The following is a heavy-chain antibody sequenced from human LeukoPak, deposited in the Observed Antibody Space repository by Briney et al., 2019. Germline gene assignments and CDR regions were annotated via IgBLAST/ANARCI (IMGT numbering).Heavy chain of an antibody. D-gene: IGHD3-22*01. CDR1: GFTLSSYW. Sequence: PGGSLRLSCAASGFTLSSYWMRWVRHAPGKGLVWVSRIKSDGRTNYADSVKGRFTTSRDNAKNTVSLQMNSLRAEDTGVYYCARAPSEIGGYYPEYFRHWGQGTLVIVSS. J-gene: IGHJ1*01. V-gene: IGHV3-74*01. CDR2: IKSDGRT. CDR3: ARAPSEIGGYYPEYFRH.